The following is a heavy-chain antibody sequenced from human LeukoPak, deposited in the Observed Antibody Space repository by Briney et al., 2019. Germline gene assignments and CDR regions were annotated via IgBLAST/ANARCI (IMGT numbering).Heavy chain of an antibody. D-gene: IGHD5-24*01. J-gene: IGHJ4*01. V-gene: IGHV3-23*01. CDR2: ICGSGGVT. CDR3: AKLLRDATIYDF. Sequence: GGTLRLSRAASGFTFRRSAMTWVRQAPGKGLQRVSSICGSGGVTYSAHSAKGRFAISRDDSNNSLFLQMNSLRAEDTAFYYCAKLLRDATIYDFWGHGALVTVSS. CDR1: GFTFRRSA.